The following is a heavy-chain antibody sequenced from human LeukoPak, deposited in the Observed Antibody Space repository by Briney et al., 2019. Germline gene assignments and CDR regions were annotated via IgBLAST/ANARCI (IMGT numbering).Heavy chain of an antibody. CDR1: GYTFTSYA. CDR3: ARAEYYYGSGSPRYDY. V-gene: IGHV1-3*01. CDR2: INAGNGNT. J-gene: IGHJ4*02. Sequence: VKVSCKASGYTFTSYAMHWVRQAPGQRLEWMGWINAGNGNTKYSQKFQGRVTITRDTSASTAYMELSSLRSEDTAVYYCARAEYYYGSGSPRYDYWGQGTLVTVSS. D-gene: IGHD3-10*01.